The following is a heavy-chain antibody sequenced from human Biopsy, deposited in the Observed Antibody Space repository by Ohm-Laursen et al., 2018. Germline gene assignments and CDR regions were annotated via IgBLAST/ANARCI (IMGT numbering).Heavy chain of an antibody. D-gene: IGHD2-15*01. V-gene: IGHV3-9*01. CDR3: AKIHCSGGSCYPNAFDM. CDR2: ISWNSVGI. J-gene: IGHJ3*02. Sequence: SPRLSCAASGFIFDDYAMHWVRHAPGKGLEWVSGISWNSVGIGYADSVKGRFTISRDNAKNFLYLEMNNLRPEDTALYYCAKIHCSGGSCYPNAFDMWGHGTRVTVS. CDR1: GFIFDDYA.